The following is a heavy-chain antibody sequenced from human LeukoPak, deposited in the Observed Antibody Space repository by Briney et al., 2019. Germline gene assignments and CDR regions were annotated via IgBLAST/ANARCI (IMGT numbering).Heavy chain of an antibody. Sequence: SCKASGYTFTSYGMHWVRQAPGKGLEWVAVISKDGSQRYYADSVRGRFTISRDNSKNTVYLQMTTLRVEDTAVYYCARDEDGRSSNYVFDYWGQGTLVTVSS. V-gene: IGHV3-30-3*01. CDR1: GYTFTSYG. CDR2: ISKDGSQR. CDR3: ARDEDGRSSNYVFDY. D-gene: IGHD3-16*01. J-gene: IGHJ4*02.